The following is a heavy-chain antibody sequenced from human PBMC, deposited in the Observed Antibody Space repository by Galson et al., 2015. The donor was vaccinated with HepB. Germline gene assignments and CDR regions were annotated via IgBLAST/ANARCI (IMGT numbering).Heavy chain of an antibody. CDR1: GFTFSSYA. V-gene: IGHV3-30*09. J-gene: IGHJ6*02. D-gene: IGHD1-26*01. CDR2: ISYDGSNK. CDR3: ARAYSGTFYGMDV. Sequence: SLRLPCAASGFTFSSYAMHWVRQAPGKGLEWVAVISYDGSNKYYADSVRGRFAISRDNSKNTLYLQMNSLRAEDTAVYYCARAYSGTFYGMDVWGQGTTVTVSS.